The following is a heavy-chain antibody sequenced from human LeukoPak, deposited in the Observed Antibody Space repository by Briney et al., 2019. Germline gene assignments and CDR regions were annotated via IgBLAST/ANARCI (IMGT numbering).Heavy chain of an antibody. J-gene: IGHJ4*02. CDR3: AKDMSVWELLPSPADDY. CDR1: GFTFASYA. Sequence: PGGSLRLSCAASGFTFASYAVSWVRQAPGKGLEWVSTISGSGGSTYYADSVKGRFTISRDNSKNTLSLQMNSLRAEDTAVYYCAKDMSVWELLPSPADDYWGQGTLVTVSS. CDR2: ISGSGGST. V-gene: IGHV3-23*01. D-gene: IGHD1-26*01.